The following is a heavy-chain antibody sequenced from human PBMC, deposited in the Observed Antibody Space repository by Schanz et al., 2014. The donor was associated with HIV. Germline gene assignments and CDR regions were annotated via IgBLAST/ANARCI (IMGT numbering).Heavy chain of an antibody. CDR2: LWHDGSNK. V-gene: IGHV3-33*01. J-gene: IGHJ6*02. D-gene: IGHD1-26*01. Sequence: VQLVESGGGLVKPGGSLRLSCAASGFTFSSYGMHWVRQAPGKGLEWVAVLWHDGSNKYYVDSVKDRFTISRDNSKNPLYLQMNGLRAEDTAVYYCARTSRIVIPDRDPRLSYLYGMDVWGQGTTVTVSS. CDR1: GFTFSSYG. CDR3: ARTSRIVIPDRDPRLSYLYGMDV.